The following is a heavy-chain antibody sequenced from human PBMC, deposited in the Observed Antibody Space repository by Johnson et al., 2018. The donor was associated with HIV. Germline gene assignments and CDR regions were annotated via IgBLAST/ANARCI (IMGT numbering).Heavy chain of an antibody. CDR3: AREPMDCGGDCWGAFDI. J-gene: IGHJ3*02. CDR1: GFTVRSNY. Sequence: VQLVESGGGLIQPGGSLRLSCAASGFTVRSNYMSWVRQAPGKGLEWVSVISGSGGSTYYADSVKGRFTISRDNAKNSLYLQMNSLRAEDTALYYCAREPMDCGGDCWGAFDIWGQGTMVTVSS. V-gene: IGHV3-53*01. D-gene: IGHD2-21*02. CDR2: ISGSGGST.